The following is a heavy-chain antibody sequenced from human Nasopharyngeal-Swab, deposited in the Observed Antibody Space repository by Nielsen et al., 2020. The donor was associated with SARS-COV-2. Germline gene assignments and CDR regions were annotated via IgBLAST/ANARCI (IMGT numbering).Heavy chain of an antibody. D-gene: IGHD3-22*01. CDR3: ARDHYYDSSTYYPFHKRYYYGMDV. Sequence: SETLSLTCTVSAGSISSYYWSWIRQPPGKGLEWIGYIYYSGSTNYNPSLKSRVAISVDTSKNQFSLKLSSVTAADTAVYYCARDHYYDSSTYYPFHKRYYYGMDVWGQGTTVTVSS. J-gene: IGHJ6*02. CDR1: AGSISSYY. V-gene: IGHV4-59*12. CDR2: IYYSGST.